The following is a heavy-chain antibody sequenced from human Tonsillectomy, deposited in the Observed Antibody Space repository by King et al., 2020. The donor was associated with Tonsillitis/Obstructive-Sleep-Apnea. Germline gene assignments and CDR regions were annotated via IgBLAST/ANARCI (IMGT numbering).Heavy chain of an antibody. D-gene: IGHD3-16*01. CDR1: GFTFSSYS. V-gene: IGHV3-48*02. J-gene: IGHJ6*03. CDR2: ISSISRTI. CDR3: ARDIGGNGGYYYYYMDV. Sequence: VQLVESGGGLVQPGGSLRLSCAASGFTFSSYSMNWVRQAPGKGLECVSYISSISRTIYYAHSVKGRFTISRDNAKNLLYLQMNSLRDEDTAVYFCARDIGGNGGYYYYYMDVWGKGTTVTVSS.